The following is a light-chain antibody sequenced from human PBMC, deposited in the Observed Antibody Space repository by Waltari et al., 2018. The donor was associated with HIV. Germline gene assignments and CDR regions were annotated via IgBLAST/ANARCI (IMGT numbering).Light chain of an antibody. CDR2: AAS. V-gene: IGKV1-39*01. J-gene: IGKJ2*01. Sequence: DIQMTQSPSSLSASVGDRVTITCRASQSITTYLNWYQQKPGKAPNLLIYAASSLQSGVPSRFSGSGSGTDFTLTISSLQPEDFATYDCQQSYSSSSTFGQGTKLEIK. CDR3: QQSYSSSST. CDR1: QSITTY.